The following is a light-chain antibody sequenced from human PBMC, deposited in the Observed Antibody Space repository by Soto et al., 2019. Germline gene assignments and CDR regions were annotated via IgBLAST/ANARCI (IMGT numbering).Light chain of an antibody. J-gene: IGKJ1*01. CDR2: GAS. Sequence: ILLTQAPCSLSFSPGERATLSCRASQSLTSDYLAWYQQKPGQTPRLLIHGASSRATGIPDRFSGSGSGTDFTLTISRLEPEDFAVYYCQQYGSSGTFGQGTKVDIK. V-gene: IGKV3-20*01. CDR3: QQYGSSGT. CDR1: QSLTSDY.